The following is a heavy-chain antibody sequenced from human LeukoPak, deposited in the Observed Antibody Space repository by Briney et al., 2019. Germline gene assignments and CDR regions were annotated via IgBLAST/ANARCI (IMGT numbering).Heavy chain of an antibody. D-gene: IGHD4-23*01. CDR2: ITWNSDSM. Sequence: PGGSLRLSCAAAGFNFDDYAMHWVRQVPGKGLEWVSGITWNSDSMGYADSVKGRFTISRDNAKNSLYLQVNSLRAEDTALYYCSGGYYNYMDVWGKGTTVTISS. CDR3: SGGYYNYMDV. J-gene: IGHJ6*03. V-gene: IGHV3-9*01. CDR1: GFNFDDYA.